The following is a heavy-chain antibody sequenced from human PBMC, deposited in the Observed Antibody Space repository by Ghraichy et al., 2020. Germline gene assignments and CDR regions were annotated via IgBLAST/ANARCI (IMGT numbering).Heavy chain of an antibody. V-gene: IGHV3-23*01. CDR2: ITGSGVT. J-gene: IGHJ4*02. CDR3: ARSQLASPTDY. CDR1: GFTFSSYA. D-gene: IGHD6-13*01. Sequence: GGSLRLSCAASGFTFSSYAMSWVRQAPGKGLEWVAAITGSGVTYYADSVKGRLTISRDNSKNTLYLQMNSLRAEDTALYYCARSQLASPTDYWGQGTPVTVSS.